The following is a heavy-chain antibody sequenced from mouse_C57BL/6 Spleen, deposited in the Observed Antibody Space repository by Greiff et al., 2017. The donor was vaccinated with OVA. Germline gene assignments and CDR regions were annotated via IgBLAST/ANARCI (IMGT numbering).Heavy chain of an antibody. D-gene: IGHD2-1*01. CDR2: IYPGSGST. CDR3: ARSDGNLAWFAY. Sequence: QVHVKQPGAELVKPGASVKMSCKASGYTFTSYWITWVKQRPGQGLEWIGDIYPGSGSTNYNEKFKSKATLTVDTSSSTAYMQLSSLTSEDSAVYYCARSDGNLAWFAYWGQGTLVTVSA. V-gene: IGHV1-55*01. J-gene: IGHJ3*01. CDR1: GYTFTSYW.